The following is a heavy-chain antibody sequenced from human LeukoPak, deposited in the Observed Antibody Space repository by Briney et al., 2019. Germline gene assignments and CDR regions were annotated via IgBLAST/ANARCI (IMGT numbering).Heavy chain of an antibody. CDR3: AREGYIPGEFDY. D-gene: IGHD3-16*01. CDR2: IIPIFGTA. CDR1: GGTFSSYA. V-gene: IGHV1-69*13. J-gene: IGHJ4*02. Sequence: ASVKVSCKASGGTFSSYAISWVRQAPGQGLEWMGGIIPIFGTANYAQKFQGRVTITADESTSTAYMELSSLRSEDTAVYYCAREGYIPGEFDYWGQGTLVTVSS.